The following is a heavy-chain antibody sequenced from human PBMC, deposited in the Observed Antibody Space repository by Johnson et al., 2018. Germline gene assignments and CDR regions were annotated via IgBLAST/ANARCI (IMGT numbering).Heavy chain of an antibody. V-gene: IGHV3-23*04. Sequence: VQLVESGGGLVQPGGSLRISCAASGFTFSSYAMSWVRQAPGKGLEWVSGISGSGGSTYYADSVMGRFTISRDNSKNTLYLQMNSLRAEDTAVYYCARDSADRKGAFDIWGQGTMVTVSS. CDR1: GFTFSSYA. CDR3: ARDSADRKGAFDI. CDR2: ISGSGGST. J-gene: IGHJ3*02. D-gene: IGHD1-14*01.